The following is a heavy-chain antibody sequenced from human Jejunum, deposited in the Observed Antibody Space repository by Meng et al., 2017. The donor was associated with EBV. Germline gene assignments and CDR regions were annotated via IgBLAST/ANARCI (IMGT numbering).Heavy chain of an antibody. D-gene: IGHD1-14*01. CDR1: TDFISSYEW. CDR3: ARASSERLLDY. Sequence: LKESGPGLVRPSGTRPLNCAVSTDFISSYEWWSWVRQPPGKGLEWLGEINQVGSTYYNPSLKSRVTISIDTSKRQFSLRLNSMTAADTAVYYCARASSERLLDYWGQGTLVTVSS. CDR2: INQVGST. J-gene: IGHJ4*02. V-gene: IGHV4-4*02.